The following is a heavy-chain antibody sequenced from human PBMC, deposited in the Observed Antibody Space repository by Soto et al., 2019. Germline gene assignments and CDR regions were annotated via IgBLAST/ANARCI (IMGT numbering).Heavy chain of an antibody. J-gene: IGHJ4*02. Sequence: GGSLRLSCAASGFTFSSYAMSWVRQAPGKGLEWVSAISGSGGSTYYADSVKGRFTISRDNSRNTLYLQMNSLRAEDTAVYYCARDRWVRGVIPFDYWGQGTLVTVSS. CDR3: ARDRWVRGVIPFDY. CDR2: ISGSGGST. D-gene: IGHD3-10*01. V-gene: IGHV3-23*01. CDR1: GFTFSSYA.